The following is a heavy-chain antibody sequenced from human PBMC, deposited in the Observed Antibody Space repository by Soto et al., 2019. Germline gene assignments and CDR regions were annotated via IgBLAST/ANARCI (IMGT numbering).Heavy chain of an antibody. CDR1: GGSISSSNW. CDR2: IYHSGST. V-gene: IGHV4-4*02. J-gene: IGHJ4*02. Sequence: PSETLSLTCAVSGGSISSSNWWSWVRQPPGKGLEWIGEIYHSGSTNYNPSLKSRVTISVDKSKNQFSLKLSSVTAADTAVYYCARDTYYDSSGYYQGTFDYWGQGTLVTVSS. D-gene: IGHD3-22*01. CDR3: ARDTYYDSSGYYQGTFDY.